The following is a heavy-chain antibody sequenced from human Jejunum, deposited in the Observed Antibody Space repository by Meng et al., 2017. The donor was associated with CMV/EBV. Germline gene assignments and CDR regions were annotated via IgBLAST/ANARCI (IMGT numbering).Heavy chain of an antibody. Sequence: QVQLQQWGAGLLKPSETLSLTCAVYGGSFSGYYWNWIRQPPGKGLEWIGEINHSGSANYNPSLKSRVTISVDTSKNQFSLKLSSVTAADTAVYYCAGGYGSGSNNWFDPWGQGTLVTVSS. V-gene: IGHV4-34*01. CDR1: GGSFSGYY. J-gene: IGHJ5*02. CDR2: INHSGSA. CDR3: AGGYGSGSNNWFDP. D-gene: IGHD3-10*01.